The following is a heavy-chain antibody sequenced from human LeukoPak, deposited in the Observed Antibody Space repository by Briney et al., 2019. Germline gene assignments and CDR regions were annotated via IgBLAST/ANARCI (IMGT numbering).Heavy chain of an antibody. D-gene: IGHD2-15*01. Sequence: ASVTVSFTASGYTFTIYGISWVRQAPGQGLEWMGWISAYNGNTNYAQKLQGRVTMTTDTSTSTAYMELRSLRSDDTAVYYCAREAPRIVVVVAATQYYGMDVWGQGTTVTVSS. V-gene: IGHV1-18*01. CDR1: GYTFTIYG. CDR3: AREAPRIVVVVAATQYYGMDV. CDR2: ISAYNGNT. J-gene: IGHJ6*02.